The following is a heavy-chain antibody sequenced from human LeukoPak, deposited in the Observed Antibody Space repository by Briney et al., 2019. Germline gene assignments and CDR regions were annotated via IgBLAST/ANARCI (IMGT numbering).Heavy chain of an antibody. V-gene: IGHV3-7*01. Sequence: PGGSLRLSCAASGFTFSSYWMSWVRQAPGKGLEWVANIKQDGSEKYYVDSVKGRFTISRDDSKSTLYLHLNIPRPEDTAMYYCTRSVVTTADFDYWGQGTLVTVSS. CDR3: TRSVVTTADFDY. CDR1: GFTFSSYW. CDR2: IKQDGSEK. J-gene: IGHJ4*02. D-gene: IGHD2-21*02.